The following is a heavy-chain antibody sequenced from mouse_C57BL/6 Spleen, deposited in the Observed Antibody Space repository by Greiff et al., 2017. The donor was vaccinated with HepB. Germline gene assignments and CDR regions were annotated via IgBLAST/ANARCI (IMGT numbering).Heavy chain of an antibody. J-gene: IGHJ3*01. Sequence: ESGPGLVKPSQSLSLTCSVTGYSITSGYYWNWIRQFPGNKLEWMGYISYDGSNNYNPSLKNRISITRDTSKNQFFLKLNSVTTEDTATYYCAREEIIFAYWGQGTLVTVSA. CDR2: ISYDGSN. CDR1: GYSITSGYY. D-gene: IGHD1-1*01. V-gene: IGHV3-6*01. CDR3: AREEIIFAY.